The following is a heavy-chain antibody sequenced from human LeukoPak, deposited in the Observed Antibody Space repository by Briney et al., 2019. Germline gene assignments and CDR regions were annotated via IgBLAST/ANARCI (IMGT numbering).Heavy chain of an antibody. Sequence: GASVKVSCKASGGTFSSYAISWVRQAPGQGLEWMGGIIPIFGTANYAQTFQGRVTITRDTSASTAYMDLSSLRSEDTAVYYCGREGQQLVRGNAIDIWGQGTLVTVSS. J-gene: IGHJ3*02. V-gene: IGHV1-69*05. CDR1: GGTFSSYA. D-gene: IGHD6-13*01. CDR3: GREGQQLVRGNAIDI. CDR2: IIPIFGTA.